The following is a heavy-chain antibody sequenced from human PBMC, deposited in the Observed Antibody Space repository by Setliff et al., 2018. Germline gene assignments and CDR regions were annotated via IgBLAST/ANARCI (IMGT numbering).Heavy chain of an antibody. Sequence: ASVKVSCKASGYTFTTHGISWVRQAPGQGLEWMGWISTDDGDTNFAQKFQGRVTLTTDTSTGTAYMELRSLTFDDTAVYYCARDWFCSGGDCSDVFDFWGQGAMVTVSS. D-gene: IGHD2-21*02. V-gene: IGHV1-18*01. CDR2: ISTDDGDT. CDR3: ARDWFCSGGDCSDVFDF. CDR1: GYTFTTHG. J-gene: IGHJ3*01.